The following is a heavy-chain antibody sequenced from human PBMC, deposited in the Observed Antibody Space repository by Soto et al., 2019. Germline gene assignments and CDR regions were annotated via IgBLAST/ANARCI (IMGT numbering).Heavy chain of an antibody. CDR1: GGTFSSYA. CDR3: ARGQQWLVLLSLDY. Sequence: SVKVSCKASGGTFSSYAISWVRQAPGQGLEWMGGIIPIFGTANYAQKFQGRATITADESTSTAYMELSSLRSEDTAVYYCARGQQWLVLLSLDYWGQGTLVTVSS. J-gene: IGHJ4*02. D-gene: IGHD6-19*01. V-gene: IGHV1-69*13. CDR2: IIPIFGTA.